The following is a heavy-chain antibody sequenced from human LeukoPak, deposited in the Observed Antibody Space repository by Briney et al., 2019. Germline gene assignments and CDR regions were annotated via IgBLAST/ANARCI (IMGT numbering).Heavy chain of an antibody. D-gene: IGHD3/OR15-3a*01. CDR1: GFTFSSYA. V-gene: IGHV3-23*01. J-gene: IGHJ4*02. CDR3: AKRLGPGKAVGIKNGTGYLDY. CDR2: ISGSGGST. Sequence: GGSLRLSCAASGFTFSSYAMSWVRQAPGKGLEWVSAISGSGGSTYYADSVKGRFTISRDNSKNTLYLQMNSLRAEDTAVYYCAKRLGPGKAVGIKNGTGYLDYWGQGTLVTVSS.